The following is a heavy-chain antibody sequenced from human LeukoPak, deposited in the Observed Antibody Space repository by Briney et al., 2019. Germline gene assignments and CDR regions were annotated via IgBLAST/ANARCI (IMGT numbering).Heavy chain of an antibody. D-gene: IGHD3-16*01. CDR1: GFTFSTYT. Sequence: GGSLRLSCAASGFTFSTYTMNWVRQAPGKGLEWVSAITGGGDSTNYADSVKGRFIISRDFSKNTLYLQMNSLRAEDTAVYYCAKDGEAWGSYYDYWGQGSLVTVSS. V-gene: IGHV3-23*01. CDR3: AKDGEAWGSYYDY. CDR2: ITGGGDST. J-gene: IGHJ4*02.